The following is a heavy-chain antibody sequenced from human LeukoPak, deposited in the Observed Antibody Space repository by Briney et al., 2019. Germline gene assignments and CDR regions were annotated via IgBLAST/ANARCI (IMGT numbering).Heavy chain of an antibody. V-gene: IGHV3-30*18. J-gene: IGHJ4*02. Sequence: GGSLRLSCAASGFTFSSYGMHWVRRAPGQGLEWVALISYDGSNQYYADSVKGRFTISRDNSKNTLYLQMNSLRVEDTAVYYCAKEYSSGWSDYWGQGTLVTVSS. CDR3: AKEYSSGWSDY. D-gene: IGHD6-19*01. CDR1: GFTFSSYG. CDR2: ISYDGSNQ.